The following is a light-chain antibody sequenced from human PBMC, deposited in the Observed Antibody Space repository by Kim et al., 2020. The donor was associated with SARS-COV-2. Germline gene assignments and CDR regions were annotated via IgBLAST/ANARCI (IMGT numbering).Light chain of an antibody. CDR3: QQYYSTPIT. J-gene: IGKJ5*01. V-gene: IGKV4-1*01. Sequence: DIVMTQSPDSLAVSLGERATINCKSSQSVLYSSNNKSYLAWYQQKPGQPPKRLIYWASTRESGVPDRFSGSGSGTDFTLTISSLQAEDGAVYYCQQYYSTPITFGQGTRLEIK. CDR1: QSVLYSSNNKSY. CDR2: WAS.